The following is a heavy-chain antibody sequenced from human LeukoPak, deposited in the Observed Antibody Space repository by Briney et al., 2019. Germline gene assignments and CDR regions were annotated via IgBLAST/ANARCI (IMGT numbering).Heavy chain of an antibody. J-gene: IGHJ4*02. CDR1: GFSISNGYY. V-gene: IGHV4-34*01. D-gene: IGHD2-2*01. Sequence: SETLSLTCTVSGFSISNGYYWSWIRQPPGKGLEWIGEINHSGSTNYNPSLKSRVTISVDTSKNQFSLKLSSVTAADTAVYYCARVVPAAQGDYWGQGTLVTVSS. CDR3: ARVVPAAQGDY. CDR2: INHSGST.